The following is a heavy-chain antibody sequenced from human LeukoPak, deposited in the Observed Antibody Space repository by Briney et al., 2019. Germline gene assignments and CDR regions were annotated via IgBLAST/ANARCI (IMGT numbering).Heavy chain of an antibody. CDR2: ISYSSSPI. CDR1: GFTFSDYS. D-gene: IGHD2-2*01. CDR3: ARDYCSSTSCYRYAFDI. V-gene: IGHV3-21*05. Sequence: GGSLRLSCAASGFTFSDYSMNWVRQAPGKGLEWISYISYSSSPIYYADSVKGRFTISRDNAKNSLYLQMNSLRAEDTAVYYCARDYCSSTSCYRYAFDIWGQGTMVTVSS. J-gene: IGHJ3*02.